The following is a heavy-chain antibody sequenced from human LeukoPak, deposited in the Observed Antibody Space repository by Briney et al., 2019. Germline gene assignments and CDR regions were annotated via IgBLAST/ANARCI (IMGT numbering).Heavy chain of an antibody. J-gene: IGHJ4*02. CDR2: INHSGST. CDR3: ARAGTVLRYFDWLLSY. Sequence: SETLSLTCSVSGGSMNSYYWSWIRQPPGKGLEWIGEINHSGSTNYNPSLKSRVTISVDTSKNQFSLKLSSVTAADTAVYYCARAGTVLRYFDWLLSYWGQGTLVTVSS. V-gene: IGHV4-34*01. D-gene: IGHD3-9*01. CDR1: GGSMNSYY.